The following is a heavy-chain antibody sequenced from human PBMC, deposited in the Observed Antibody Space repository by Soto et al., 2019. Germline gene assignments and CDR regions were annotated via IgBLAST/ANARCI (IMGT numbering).Heavy chain of an antibody. CDR3: AGQRYYYDSSGHYYPLDH. J-gene: IGHJ5*02. V-gene: IGHV3-48*03. Sequence: PGGSLRLSCAASGFTFSSSEMIWVRQAPGKGLEWVSYISSSGTTIYYADSVKGRFTISRDNAKNPLYLQMNSLRAEDTAVYYCAGQRYYYDSSGHYYPLDHWGQGTLVTVSS. CDR1: GFTFSSSE. D-gene: IGHD3-22*01. CDR2: ISSSGTTI.